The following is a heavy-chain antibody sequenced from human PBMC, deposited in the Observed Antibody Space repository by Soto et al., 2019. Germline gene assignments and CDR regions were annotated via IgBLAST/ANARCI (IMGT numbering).Heavy chain of an antibody. CDR3: AREVAAGDYYYYGMDV. CDR2: LWYDGSNK. D-gene: IGHD6-25*01. V-gene: IGHV3-33*01. Sequence: GVSLRLSCAASGFTFSSYGMHCVRQAPGKGQEWVAVLWYDGSNKYYADSVKGRFTISRDNSKNTLYLQMNSLRAEDTAVYYCAREVAAGDYYYYGMDVWGQGT. CDR1: GFTFSSYG. J-gene: IGHJ6*02.